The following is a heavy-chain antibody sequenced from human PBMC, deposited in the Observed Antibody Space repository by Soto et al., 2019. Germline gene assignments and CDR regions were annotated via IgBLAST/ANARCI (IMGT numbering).Heavy chain of an antibody. Sequence: VSVKVSCKASGYTFTNYYVQWVRQAPGQGLEWMGVIHPDGGHTTYSQKFQDRVTMTRDTFTSTIYMELSSLRSEDTAVYYCARGDNDYWGQGTLVTVSS. CDR3: ARGDNDY. CDR1: GYTFTNYY. J-gene: IGHJ4*02. V-gene: IGHV1-46*01. CDR2: IHPDGGHT.